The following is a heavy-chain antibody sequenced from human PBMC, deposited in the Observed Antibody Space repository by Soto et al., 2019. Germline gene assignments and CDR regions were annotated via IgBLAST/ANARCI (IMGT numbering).Heavy chain of an antibody. D-gene: IGHD3-10*01. V-gene: IGHV3-7*01. CDR1: GFTFSFYW. Sequence: EVQLVESGGGLVQPGGSLRLSCAASGFTFSFYWMSWVRQAPGKGLEWVANIKEDGSEKYYVDSVKGRFTISRDNAKNSLYLQMNSLRAEDTAVYYCARGRMVRGVTFCYYYYMDVWGKGTTVTVS. CDR3: ARGRMVRGVTFCYYYYMDV. CDR2: IKEDGSEK. J-gene: IGHJ6*03.